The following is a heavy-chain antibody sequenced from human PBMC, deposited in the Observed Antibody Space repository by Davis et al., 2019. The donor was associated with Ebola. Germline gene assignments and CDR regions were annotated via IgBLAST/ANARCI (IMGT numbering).Heavy chain of an antibody. CDR1: GYTFTSYG. Sequence: ASVKVSCKASGYTFTSYGIIWVRQAPGQGLEWMGWISAYNGNTNYAQKLQGRVTVTTDTSTSTAYMELRSLRSDDTAVYYCARPPCTSCSMDVWGQGTTVTVSS. V-gene: IGHV1-18*01. J-gene: IGHJ6*02. D-gene: IGHD2-2*01. CDR3: ARPPCTSCSMDV. CDR2: ISAYNGNT.